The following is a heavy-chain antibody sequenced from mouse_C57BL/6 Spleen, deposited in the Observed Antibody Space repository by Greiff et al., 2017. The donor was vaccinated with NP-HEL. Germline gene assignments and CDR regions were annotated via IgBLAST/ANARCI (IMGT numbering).Heavy chain of an antibody. CDR1: GFTFSDYG. J-gene: IGHJ3*01. Sequence: EVMLVESGGGLVKPGGSLKLSCAASGFTFSDYGMHWVRQAPEKGLEWVAYISSGSSTIYYADTVKGRFTISRDNAKNTLCLQMTSLRSEDTAMYYCALDSLIYDDYAWFAYWGQGTLVTVSA. D-gene: IGHD2-4*01. CDR2: ISSGSSTI. CDR3: ALDSLIYDDYAWFAY. V-gene: IGHV5-17*01.